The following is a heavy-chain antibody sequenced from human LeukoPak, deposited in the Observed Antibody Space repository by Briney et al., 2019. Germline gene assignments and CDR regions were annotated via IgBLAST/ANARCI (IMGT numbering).Heavy chain of an antibody. CDR1: GGSISSSSYY. CDR2: IYYSGST. CDR3: ARQYQLLRRPQYFQH. D-gene: IGHD2-2*01. V-gene: IGHV4-39*01. Sequence: SETLSLTCTVSGGSISSSSYYWGWIRQPPGKGLEWIGSIYYSGSTYYNPSLKSRVTISVDTSKNQFSLKLSSVTAADTAVYYCARQYQLLRRPQYFQHWGQGTLVTVSS. J-gene: IGHJ1*01.